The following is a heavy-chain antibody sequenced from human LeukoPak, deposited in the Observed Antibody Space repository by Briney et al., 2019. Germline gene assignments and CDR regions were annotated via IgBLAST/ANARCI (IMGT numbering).Heavy chain of an antibody. CDR3: AKDLIAAAGAIDFDY. V-gene: IGHV3-30*18. CDR2: ISYDGSNK. CDR1: GFTFSSYG. Sequence: GGSLRLSCAASGFTFSSYGMQWVRQAPGKGLEWVAVISYDGSNKYYADSVKGRFTISRDNSKNTLYLQMNSLRAEDTAVYYCAKDLIAAAGAIDFDYWGQGTLVTVSS. D-gene: IGHD6-13*01. J-gene: IGHJ4*02.